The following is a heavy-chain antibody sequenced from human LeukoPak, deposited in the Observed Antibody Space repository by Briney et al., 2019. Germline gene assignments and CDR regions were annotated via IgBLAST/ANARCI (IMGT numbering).Heavy chain of an antibody. D-gene: IGHD3-9*01. Sequence: ASVKVSCNASGYTFTSYGISWGRQAPGQGLELMGWISAYNGNTNYAQKLKGRVAMTTDTSTSTAYMELRSLRSDDTAVYYCARVILRYFDRPPEETDYWGQGTLVTVSS. CDR1: GYTFTSYG. V-gene: IGHV1-18*01. J-gene: IGHJ4*02. CDR2: ISAYNGNT. CDR3: ARVILRYFDRPPEETDY.